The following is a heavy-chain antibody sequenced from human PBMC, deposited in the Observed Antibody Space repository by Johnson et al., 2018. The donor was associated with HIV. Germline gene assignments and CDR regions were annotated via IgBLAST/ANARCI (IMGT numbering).Heavy chain of an antibody. CDR3: AREGFWGSGSYYNPDAFDI. CDR2: ISYDGSNK. Sequence: QVQLVESGGGVVQPGGSLRLSCAASGFTFSSYGMHWVRQAPGKGLEWVAVISYDGSNKYYADSVKGRFTISRDNSKNTLYLQMNSLRAEDTAVYYCAREGFWGSGSYYNPDAFDIWGQGTMVTVSS. CDR1: GFTFSSYG. D-gene: IGHD3-10*01. J-gene: IGHJ3*02. V-gene: IGHV3-30*19.